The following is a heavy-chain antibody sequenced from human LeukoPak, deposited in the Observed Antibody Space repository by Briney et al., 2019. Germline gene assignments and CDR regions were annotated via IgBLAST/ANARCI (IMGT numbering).Heavy chain of an antibody. Sequence: RRSLRLSCAASGFTFSSYSMNWVRQAPGKGLEWVSSISSSSSYIYYADSVKGRFTISRDNAKNLLYLQMNSLRAEDTAVYYCARGSSGWSPQFDYWGQGTLVTVSS. V-gene: IGHV3-21*01. D-gene: IGHD6-19*01. J-gene: IGHJ4*02. CDR3: ARGSSGWSPQFDY. CDR1: GFTFSSYS. CDR2: ISSSSSYI.